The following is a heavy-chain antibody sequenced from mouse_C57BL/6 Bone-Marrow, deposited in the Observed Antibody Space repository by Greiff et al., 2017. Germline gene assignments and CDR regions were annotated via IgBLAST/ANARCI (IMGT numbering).Heavy chain of an antibody. CDR3: ARWVMVTTSYFDY. D-gene: IGHD2-2*01. Sequence: VQLQQPGAELVKPGASVKLSCKASGYTFTSYWMHWVKQRPGQGLEWIGMIHPNSGSTNYNEKFQSKATLTVDKSASTAYMQLSILSSEDSAVYSCARWVMVTTSYFDYWGQGTTLTVSS. V-gene: IGHV1-64*01. J-gene: IGHJ2*01. CDR1: GYTFTSYW. CDR2: IHPNSGST.